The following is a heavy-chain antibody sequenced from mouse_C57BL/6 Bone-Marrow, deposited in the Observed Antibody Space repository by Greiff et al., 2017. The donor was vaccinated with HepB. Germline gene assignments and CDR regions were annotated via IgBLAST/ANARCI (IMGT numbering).Heavy chain of an antibody. CDR2: IGPGSGST. CDR3: ARSRVVYDGYYDWYFDV. J-gene: IGHJ1*03. Sequence: VKLVESGAELVKPGASVKISCKASGYTFTDYYINWVKQRPGQGLEWIGKIGPGSGSTYYNEKFKGKATLTADKSSSTAYMHLSSLTSEDSAVYFGARSRVVYDGYYDWYFDVWGTGTTVTVSS. CDR1: GYTFTDYY. V-gene: IGHV1-77*01. D-gene: IGHD2-3*01.